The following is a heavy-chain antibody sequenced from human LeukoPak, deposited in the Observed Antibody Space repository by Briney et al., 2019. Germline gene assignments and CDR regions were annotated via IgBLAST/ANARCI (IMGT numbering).Heavy chain of an antibody. CDR3: ARDGGIGPTAMGPPDF. V-gene: IGHV1-2*02. CDR1: GYTFTGYY. D-gene: IGHD5-18*01. CDR2: INPNSGAT. J-gene: IGHJ4*02. Sequence: GASVKVSCKASGYTFTGYYMHWVRQAPGQGLEWMGWINPNSGATNYAQNFRGRVTMTRDTSISTAYMELSRLKSDDTAVYYCARDGGIGPTAMGPPDFWGQGTLVTVSS.